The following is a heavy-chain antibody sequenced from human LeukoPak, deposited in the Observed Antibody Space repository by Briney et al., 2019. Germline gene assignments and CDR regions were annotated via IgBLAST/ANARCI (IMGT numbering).Heavy chain of an antibody. V-gene: IGHV3-74*01. CDR2: IISDGSSA. D-gene: IGHD5-24*01. CDR3: VRDARYTPVL. CDR1: GFTFSDYW. J-gene: IGHJ4*02. Sequence: GGSLRLSCAAYGFTFSDYWMHWVRPAPGKGLVWVSRIISDGSSATYADSVKGRYTMSRDNAKSTLYLQMNSLRAEGTAVYYCVRDARYTPVLWGQGTLVTVSS.